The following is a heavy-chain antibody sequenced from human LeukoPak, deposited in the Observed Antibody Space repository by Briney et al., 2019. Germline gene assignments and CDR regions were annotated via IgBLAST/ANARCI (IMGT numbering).Heavy chain of an antibody. V-gene: IGHV3-23*01. Sequence: GESLRVSCAGSGFTFSSYAMSWVRQAPGKGLEWVSTLSGSGGTTYYADSVKGRFTISRDNSKNTLYLQMSSLRAEDTALYYCAKYCSSSSCSNRGAYYGMDVWGQGTTVTVSS. CDR2: LSGSGGTT. CDR1: GFTFSSYA. J-gene: IGHJ6*02. CDR3: AKYCSSSSCSNRGAYYGMDV. D-gene: IGHD2-2*01.